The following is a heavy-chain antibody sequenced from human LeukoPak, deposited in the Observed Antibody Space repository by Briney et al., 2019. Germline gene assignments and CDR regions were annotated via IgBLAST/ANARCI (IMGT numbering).Heavy chain of an antibody. D-gene: IGHD6-19*01. V-gene: IGHV3-30*18. CDR3: AKSSSGWYGGFDY. CDR1: GFTFSTYG. Sequence: GSLRLSCAASGFTFSTYGMHWFRQAPGKGLEWVAVLSYDGSEKYYADSVKGRCTISRDNSKNTLYLQMNSLRAEDTAVYYRAKSSSGWYGGFDYWGQGTLVTVSS. J-gene: IGHJ4*02. CDR2: LSYDGSEK.